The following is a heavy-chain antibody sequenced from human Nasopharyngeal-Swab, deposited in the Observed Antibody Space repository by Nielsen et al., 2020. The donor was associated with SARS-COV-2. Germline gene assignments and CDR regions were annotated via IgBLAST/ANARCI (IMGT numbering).Heavy chain of an antibody. CDR3: ARQEGKYYDGRGRGMDV. CDR1: GDSINTYY. CDR2: IYYIGST. D-gene: IGHD3-22*01. V-gene: IGHV4-59*08. J-gene: IGHJ6*02. Sequence: SATLSLTCTVSGDSINTYYWNWLRQPPGAGLAWIGYIYYIGSTNYNPSLKSRLTISGDTSKNQFSLKLSSVTAADTAVYYCARQEGKYYDGRGRGMDVWGQGTTVTVSS.